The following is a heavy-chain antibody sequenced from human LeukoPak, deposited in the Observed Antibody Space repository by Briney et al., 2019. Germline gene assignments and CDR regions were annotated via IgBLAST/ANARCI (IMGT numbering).Heavy chain of an antibody. J-gene: IGHJ5*02. CDR1: GFAFSNYW. D-gene: IGHD2-15*01. CDR3: ARDRGVVGLFDP. CDR2: IKEDGSEK. V-gene: IGHV3-7*01. Sequence: GGSLRLSCAASGFAFSNYWMSWVRQAPGKGAEWVANIKEDGSEKYYVDSVKGRFTISRDNAKNSLYLQMNTLRGEDTAAYYCARDRGVVGLFDPWGQGTLVTVSS.